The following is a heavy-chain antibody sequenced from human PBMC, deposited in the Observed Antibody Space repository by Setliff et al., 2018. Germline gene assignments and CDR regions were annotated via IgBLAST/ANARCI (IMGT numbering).Heavy chain of an antibody. V-gene: IGHV4-59*08. Sequence: SETLSLTCTVSGGSISPYYWSWIRQPPGKGLEWIGYIYHSGYTSYNPSLKSRVTISVDMSKNQFSLKLSSVTAADTAVYYCARQVSWFDPWGQGTLVTVSS. CDR2: IYHSGYT. J-gene: IGHJ5*02. CDR3: ARQVSWFDP. CDR1: GGSISPYY.